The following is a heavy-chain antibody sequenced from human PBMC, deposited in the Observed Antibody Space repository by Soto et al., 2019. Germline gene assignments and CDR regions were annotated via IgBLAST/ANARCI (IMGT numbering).Heavy chain of an antibody. V-gene: IGHV3-21*01. J-gene: IGHJ5*02. D-gene: IGHD1-7*01. Sequence: GGSLRLSCAASGFTLDSDTMNWVRQAPGKGLEWVSSISTITNYMYYADSVKGRFTISGDNAKHSLYLQMNSLRAEDTAVYCFARGRYNWNYPTWFVAWGQGTLVTVSS. CDR1: GFTLDSDT. CDR2: ISTITNYM. CDR3: ARGRYNWNYPTWFVA.